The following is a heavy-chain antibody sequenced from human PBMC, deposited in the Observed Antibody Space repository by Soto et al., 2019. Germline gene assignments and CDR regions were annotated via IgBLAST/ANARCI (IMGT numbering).Heavy chain of an antibody. Sequence: QVQLVQSGAEVKKPGASVKVSCKASGYTSTSYDINWVRQATGQGLEWMGWMNPNSGNTGYAQKFQGRVTMTRNTSRSTAYMELSLLRSEDTAVDYCARGRGSSYYFDFWGQGTLVTVSS. CDR2: MNPNSGNT. V-gene: IGHV1-8*01. CDR1: GYTSTSYD. J-gene: IGHJ4*02. CDR3: ARGRGSSYYFDF. D-gene: IGHD6-6*01.